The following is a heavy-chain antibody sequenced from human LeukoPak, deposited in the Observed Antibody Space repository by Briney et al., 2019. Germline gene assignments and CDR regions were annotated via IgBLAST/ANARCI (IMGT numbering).Heavy chain of an antibody. J-gene: IGHJ6*02. CDR1: GFTFSSYG. D-gene: IGHD6-13*01. CDR3: ARERYSSSWYSKDYYYYYGMDV. CDR2: IWYDGSNK. Sequence: PGGSLRLSCAASGFTFSSYGMHWVRQAPGKGLEGVGVIWYDGSNKYYADSVKGRFTISRDNSKNTLYLQMNSLRAEDTAVYYCARERYSSSWYSKDYYYYYGMDVWGQGTTVTVSS. V-gene: IGHV3-33*01.